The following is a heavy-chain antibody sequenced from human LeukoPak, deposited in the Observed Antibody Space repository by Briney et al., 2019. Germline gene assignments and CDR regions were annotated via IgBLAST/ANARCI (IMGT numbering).Heavy chain of an antibody. CDR1: GFTFSSYA. CDR3: VKDPGYERWFDP. Sequence: QPGGSLRLSCAASGFTFSSYAMSWVRQAPGKGLEWVSAISGSGGSTYYADSVKGRFTISRDNSKNTLHLQMNSLRAGDTAVYFCVKDPGYERWFDPWGQGTLVTVSS. V-gene: IGHV3-23*01. J-gene: IGHJ5*02. CDR2: ISGSGGST. D-gene: IGHD2-2*03.